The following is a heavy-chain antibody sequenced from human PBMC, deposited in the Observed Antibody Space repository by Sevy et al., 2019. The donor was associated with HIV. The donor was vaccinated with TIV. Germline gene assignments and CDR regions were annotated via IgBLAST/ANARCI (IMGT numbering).Heavy chain of an antibody. J-gene: IGHJ6*02. CDR2: IWYDGSNK. CDR3: ARDKDTAMVTTYGMDV. CDR1: GFTFSSYG. Sequence: GGSLRLSCAASGFTFSSYGMHWVRQAPGKGLKWVAVIWYDGSNKYYADSVKGRFTISRDNSKNTLYLQMNSLRAEYTAVYYCARDKDTAMVTTYGMDVWGQGTTVTVSS. V-gene: IGHV3-33*01. D-gene: IGHD5-18*01.